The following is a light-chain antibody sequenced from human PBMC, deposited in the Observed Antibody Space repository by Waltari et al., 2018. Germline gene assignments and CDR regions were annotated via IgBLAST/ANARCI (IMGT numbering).Light chain of an antibody. V-gene: IGKV4-1*01. CDR2: WAS. Sequence: DIVMTQSPDSLAVSLGERATINCKSSQSVLYSSNNKNDLAWYQQKPGQPPKLLIYWASTRESGVPDRFSGSGSGTDFTLTISSLQAEDVAVYYCQQYYSSLSWTFGQGTKVEIK. CDR3: QQYYSSLSWT. CDR1: QSVLYSSNNKND. J-gene: IGKJ1*01.